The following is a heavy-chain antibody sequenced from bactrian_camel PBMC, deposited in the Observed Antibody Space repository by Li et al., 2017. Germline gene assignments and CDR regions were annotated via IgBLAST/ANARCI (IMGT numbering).Heavy chain of an antibody. V-gene: IGHV3S40*01. D-gene: IGHD7*01. CDR1: GFTFSSYG. J-gene: IGHJ6*01. Sequence: VQLVESGGGFVQPGGSLRLSCAASGFTFSSYGMTWVRQAPGKGLEWVSSIHDSSNGETTYSADSVKGRFTISHDKAKNTLYLQMNNLKPEDTAMYYCALDRPAQNWCEYYSLPDFGYSGQGTQVTVS. CDR2: IHDSSNGETT. CDR3: ALDRPAQNWCEYYSLPDFGY.